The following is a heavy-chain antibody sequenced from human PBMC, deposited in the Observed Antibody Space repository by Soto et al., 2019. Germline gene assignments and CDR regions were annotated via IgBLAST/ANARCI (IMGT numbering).Heavy chain of an antibody. CDR3: AKQDAVVLYQIGGHYFDY. Sequence: GGSLRLSCAASGFTFNSYAMTWVRQAPGKGLEWVSAISDSGDYTYYADSVKGRFTISRDNSKNTLYLQMSSLRAEDTAVYYCAKQDAVVLYQIGGHYFDYWGQGTLVTVSS. V-gene: IGHV3-23*01. J-gene: IGHJ4*02. CDR1: GFTFNSYA. CDR2: ISDSGDYT. D-gene: IGHD2-8*02.